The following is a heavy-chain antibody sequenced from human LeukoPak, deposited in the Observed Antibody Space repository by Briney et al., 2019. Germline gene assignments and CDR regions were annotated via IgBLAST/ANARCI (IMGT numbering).Heavy chain of an antibody. V-gene: IGHV1-8*03. D-gene: IGHD3-10*01. J-gene: IGHJ6*03. CDR1: GYTFTSYD. Sequence: ASVKVSCKASGYTFTSYDINWVRQATGQGLEWMGWMNPKSGNTGYAQKFQGRVTITRNTSISTAYMELSSLTCGGTAVYYCARGSGSAPDYYYYYMDVWGKGTTVTVSS. CDR2: MNPKSGNT. CDR3: ARGSGSAPDYYYYYMDV.